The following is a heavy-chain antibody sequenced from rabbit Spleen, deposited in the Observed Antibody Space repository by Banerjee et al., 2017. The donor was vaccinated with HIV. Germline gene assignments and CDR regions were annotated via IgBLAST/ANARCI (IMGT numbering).Heavy chain of an antibody. J-gene: IGHJ4*01. CDR2: IYTGSDVT. Sequence: QSLEESGGDLVKPGASLTLTCKASGLDFSSGYWICWVRQAPGKGLEWIACIYTGSDVTYYASWAKGRFTISKTSSTTVTLQMTSLTAADTATYFCARDLVAVIGWNFNLWGQGTLVTVS. CDR3: ARDLVAVIGWNFNL. CDR1: GLDFSSGYW. V-gene: IGHV1S40*01. D-gene: IGHD4-2*01.